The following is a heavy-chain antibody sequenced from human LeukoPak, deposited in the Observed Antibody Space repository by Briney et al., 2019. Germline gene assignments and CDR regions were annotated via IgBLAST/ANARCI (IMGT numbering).Heavy chain of an antibody. Sequence: PSETLSLTRAVSGGSFRGYYWSWIRQSPGKGLEWIGEINHSGRPNYNPSLKSRVSISVDSSKNQVSLRMTSVTVADTAVYFCARVARPRLVGGVFEAEDDWGQGTLVAVSS. CDR2: INHSGRP. CDR1: GGSFRGYY. J-gene: IGHJ4*02. CDR3: ARVARPRLVGGVFEAEDD. D-gene: IGHD3-10*01. V-gene: IGHV4-34*01.